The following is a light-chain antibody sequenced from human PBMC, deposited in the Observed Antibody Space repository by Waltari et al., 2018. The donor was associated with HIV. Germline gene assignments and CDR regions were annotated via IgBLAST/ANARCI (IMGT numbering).Light chain of an antibody. CDR3: SSDTSSSTWV. V-gene: IGLV2-14*01. Sequence: QSALTQPASVSGSPGPSITISCTGTSSDVGGYNYVSCYQQHPGKAPNLMLYAVSKRPSGVSNRFTGSKSGNTASLTISGRQAEDEADYYCSSDTSSSTWVFGGGTKLTVL. CDR1: SSDVGGYNY. CDR2: AVS. J-gene: IGLJ3*02.